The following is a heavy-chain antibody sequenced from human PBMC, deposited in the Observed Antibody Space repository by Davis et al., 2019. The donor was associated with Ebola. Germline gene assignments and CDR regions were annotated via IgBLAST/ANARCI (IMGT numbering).Heavy chain of an antibody. Sequence: PGGSLRLSCAASGFDFSTYSMNWVRQAPGKGLEWVSFISSNSDYINYADSVKGRFTISRGNAKNSLYLQMNSLRAEDTAVYYCVRDKVFSEPYFDYWGQGTLVTVSS. CDR3: VRDKVFSEPYFDY. V-gene: IGHV3-21*01. CDR1: GFDFSTYS. J-gene: IGHJ4*02. CDR2: ISSNSDYI. D-gene: IGHD1-14*01.